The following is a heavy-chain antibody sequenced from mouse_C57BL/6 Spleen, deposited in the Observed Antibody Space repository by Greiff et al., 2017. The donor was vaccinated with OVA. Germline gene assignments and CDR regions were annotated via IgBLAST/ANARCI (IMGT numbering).Heavy chain of an antibody. CDR1: GFNITDDY. Sequence: VQLQQSGAELVRPGASVKLSCTASGFNITDDYMHWVKQRPEQGLEWIGWIDPENGDTEYASKFQGKATITADTSSNTAYLQLSSLTSEDTAVYYCTTDYGSSSFAYWGQGTLVTVSA. CDR2: IDPENGDT. D-gene: IGHD1-1*01. CDR3: TTDYGSSSFAY. V-gene: IGHV14-4*01. J-gene: IGHJ3*01.